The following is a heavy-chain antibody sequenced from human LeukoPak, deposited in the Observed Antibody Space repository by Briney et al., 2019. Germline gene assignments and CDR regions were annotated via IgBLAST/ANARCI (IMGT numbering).Heavy chain of an antibody. J-gene: IGHJ3*02. CDR3: ARYNGYNLGAFDI. Sequence: ASETLSLTCTVSGGSISSYYWSWIRQPPGKGLEWIGYIYYSGSTNYNPSLKSRVTISVDTSKNQFSLKLSSVTAADTAVYYCARYNGYNLGAFDIWGQGTMVTVSS. V-gene: IGHV4-59*01. CDR2: IYYSGST. D-gene: IGHD5-24*01. CDR1: GGSISSYY.